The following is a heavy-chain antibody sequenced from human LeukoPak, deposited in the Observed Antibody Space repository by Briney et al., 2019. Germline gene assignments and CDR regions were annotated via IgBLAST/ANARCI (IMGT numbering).Heavy chain of an antibody. Sequence: GGSLRLSCAASGFTFSNYGIHWVRQAPGKGLEWVAFIRYDGSDKYYAEFVKGRFTISRDSSKNTVYLQMNSLRAEDTAVYYCASSNWGAWYWGQGTLVTVSS. CDR1: GFTFSNYG. CDR3: ASSNWGAWY. CDR2: IRYDGSDK. V-gene: IGHV3-30*02. J-gene: IGHJ4*02. D-gene: IGHD7-27*01.